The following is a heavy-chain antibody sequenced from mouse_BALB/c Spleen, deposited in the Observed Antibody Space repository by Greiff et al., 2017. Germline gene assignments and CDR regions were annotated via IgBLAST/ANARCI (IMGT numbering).Heavy chain of an antibody. CDR2: ISNGGGST. D-gene: IGHD2-4*01. CDR3: ARRYDYVGWYFDV. V-gene: IGHV5-12-2*01. Sequence: EVQLLESGGGLVQPGGSLKLSCAASGFTFSSYTMSWVRQTPEKRLEWVAYISNGGGSTYYPDTVKGRFTISRDNAKNTLYLQMSSLKSEDTAMYYCARRYDYVGWYFDVWGAGTTVTVSS. J-gene: IGHJ1*01. CDR1: GFTFSSYT.